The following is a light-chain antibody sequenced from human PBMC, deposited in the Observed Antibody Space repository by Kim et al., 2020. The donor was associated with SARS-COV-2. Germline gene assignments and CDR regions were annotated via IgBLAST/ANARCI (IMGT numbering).Light chain of an antibody. CDR1: QGIGSE. V-gene: IGKV1-6*01. J-gene: IGKJ4*01. CDR2: AAS. Sequence: AIQMTQSPSSLSASVGDRVTITCRASQGIGSELGWYQQKPGKAPNLLISAASSLQSGVPSRFSGSGSGTDFTLTISSLQPEDFATYYCLQDYKYPLTFGGGTKVDIK. CDR3: LQDYKYPLT.